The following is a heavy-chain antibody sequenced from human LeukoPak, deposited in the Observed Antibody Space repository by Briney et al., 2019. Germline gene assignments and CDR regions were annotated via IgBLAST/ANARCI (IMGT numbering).Heavy chain of an antibody. V-gene: IGHV3-30*03. CDR2: ISYDGSNK. CDR1: GFTFSSYG. CDR3: AHNYYDSSGYSY. Sequence: GGSLRLSCAASGFTFSSYGMHWVRQAPGKGLEWVAVISYDGSNKYYADSVKGRFTISRDNSKNTLYLQMNSLRAEDTAVYYCAHNYYDSSGYSYWGQGTLVTVSS. J-gene: IGHJ4*02. D-gene: IGHD3-22*01.